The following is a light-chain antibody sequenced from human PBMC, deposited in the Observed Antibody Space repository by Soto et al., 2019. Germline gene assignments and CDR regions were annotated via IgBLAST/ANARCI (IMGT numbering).Light chain of an antibody. CDR1: QSVSNNY. J-gene: IGKJ5*01. Sequence: EIGLRQAPGTLSLSQGEGATLSCRTSQSVSNNYLAWYQQKPGQAPRLLIYGAFNRATGIPARFSGSGSGTNFTLTISSLEPEDFAVYYCQQRRSWQVTFGQGTRLEI. CDR3: QQRRSWQVT. V-gene: IGKV3D-20*02. CDR2: GAF.